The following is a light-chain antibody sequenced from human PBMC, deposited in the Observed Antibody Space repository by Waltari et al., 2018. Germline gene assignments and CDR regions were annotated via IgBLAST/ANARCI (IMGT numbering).Light chain of an antibody. J-gene: IGKJ1*01. Sequence: DIQLTQSPSFLSASVGDRLTITCRASQGVSSYLAWYQQKAGKVPKLLISGASTLQSGVPSSFSGSGSGTEFTLTISSLQPEDFATYYCQQLTTYPWTFGQGTKVEI. CDR2: GAS. CDR3: QQLTTYPWT. CDR1: QGVSSY. V-gene: IGKV1-9*01.